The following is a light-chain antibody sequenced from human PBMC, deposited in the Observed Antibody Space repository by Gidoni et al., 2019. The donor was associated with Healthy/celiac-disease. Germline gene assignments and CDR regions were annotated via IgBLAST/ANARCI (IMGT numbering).Light chain of an antibody. CDR2: CAS. V-gene: IGKV3-15*01. J-gene: IGKJ5*01. CDR3: QQYNNWPPVT. Sequence: EIVMTQSPATLPVSPGERATPSCRASQSVSSNLAWYQHKPGQAPRLLIYCASTRATGIPARFSGSGSGTEFTLTISSLQSEDFAVYYCQQYNNWPPVTFXXXTRLEIK. CDR1: QSVSSN.